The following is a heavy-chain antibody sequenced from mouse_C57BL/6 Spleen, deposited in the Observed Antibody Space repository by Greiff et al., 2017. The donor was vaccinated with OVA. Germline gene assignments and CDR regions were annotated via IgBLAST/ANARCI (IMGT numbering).Heavy chain of an antibody. Sequence: EVQRVESGGGLVKPGGSLKLSCAASGFTFSSYAMSWVRQTPEKRLEWVATISDGGSYTYYPDNVKGRFTISRDNAKNNLYLQMSHLKSEDTAMYYCARDKTMPTGDYFDYWGQGTTLTVSS. CDR1: GFTFSSYA. D-gene: IGHD1-1*01. J-gene: IGHJ2*01. CDR3: ARDKTMPTGDYFDY. V-gene: IGHV5-4*01. CDR2: ISDGGSYT.